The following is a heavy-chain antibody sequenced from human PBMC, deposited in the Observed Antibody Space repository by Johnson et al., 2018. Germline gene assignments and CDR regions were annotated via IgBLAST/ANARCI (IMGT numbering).Heavy chain of an antibody. CDR1: GFIFSSYV. Sequence: EVQLVESGGGLVQPGGSLRLSCAASGFIFSSYVMSWVRQAPGKGLEWVSGISGRGGTTFYADSVKGRFTISRDNSKNTLYLQMNSLRAEDTAVYYCAKDLYSSAWDRIYYDGMDVWGQGTTVTVSS. CDR2: ISGRGGTT. CDR3: AKDLYSSAWDRIYYDGMDV. J-gene: IGHJ6*02. D-gene: IGHD6-19*01. V-gene: IGHV3-23*04.